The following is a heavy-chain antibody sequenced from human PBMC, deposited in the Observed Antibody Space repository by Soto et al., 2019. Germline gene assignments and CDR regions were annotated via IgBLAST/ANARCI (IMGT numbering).Heavy chain of an antibody. Sequence: QVQLQESGPGLVKPSETLSLTCTVSGGSISSYYWSWIRQPPGKGLEWIGYIYYSGSTNYNPSVKSRVTISVDTSKNQFSLKLTSVTTADTAVHYCVRDGMYYGNDWYFDLWGRGTLVTVSS. J-gene: IGHJ2*01. CDR2: IYYSGST. CDR1: GGSISSYY. V-gene: IGHV4-59*01. D-gene: IGHD1-26*01. CDR3: VRDGMYYGNDWYFDL.